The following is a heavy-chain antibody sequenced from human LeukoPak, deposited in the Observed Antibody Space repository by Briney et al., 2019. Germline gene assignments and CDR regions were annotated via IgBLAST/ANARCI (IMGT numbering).Heavy chain of an antibody. Sequence: SVKVSCKASGGNFSSFALAWVRQAPGQGLEWMGRIIPNLGSVNYAQNFQGRLTLTADKSTSTGYMELSSLRSEDTAVYYCARAVDDILAGYYWGNWFDPWGQETLVTVSS. CDR3: ARAVDDILAGYYWGNWFDP. D-gene: IGHD3-9*01. CDR1: GGNFSSFA. CDR2: IIPNLGSV. J-gene: IGHJ5*02. V-gene: IGHV1-69*04.